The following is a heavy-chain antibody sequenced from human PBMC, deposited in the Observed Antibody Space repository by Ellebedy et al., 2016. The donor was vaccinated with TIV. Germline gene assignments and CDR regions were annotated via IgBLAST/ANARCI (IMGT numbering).Heavy chain of an antibody. D-gene: IGHD3-10*01. Sequence: SETLSLXXTVSGGSISSSSYYWGWIRQPPGKGLEWIGSIYYSGSTYYNPSLKSRVTISVDTSKNQFSLKLSSVTAADTAVYYCARGSGRPIYYGMDVWGQGTTVTVSS. V-gene: IGHV4-39*07. CDR3: ARGSGRPIYYGMDV. CDR1: GGSISSSSYY. J-gene: IGHJ6*02. CDR2: IYYSGST.